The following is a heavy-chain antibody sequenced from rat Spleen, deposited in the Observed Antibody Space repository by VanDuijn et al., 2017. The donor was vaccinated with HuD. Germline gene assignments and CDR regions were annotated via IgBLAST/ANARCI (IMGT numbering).Heavy chain of an antibody. J-gene: IGHJ2*01. V-gene: IGHV5-46*01. Sequence: EVQLVESGGGLVQPGGSMKLSCVISGFTFTSFPVAWVRQAPTKGLEWVATISPSGGTTYYRDSVKGRFTISRDNAKSTLYLQMDSLRSEDTATYYCARYRHHYFDYWGQGVMVTVSS. CDR1: GFTFTSFP. CDR2: ISPSGGTT. CDR3: ARYRHHYFDY.